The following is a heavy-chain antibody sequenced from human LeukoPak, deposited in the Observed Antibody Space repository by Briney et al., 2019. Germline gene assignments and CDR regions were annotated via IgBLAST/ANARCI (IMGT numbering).Heavy chain of an antibody. V-gene: IGHV3-33*01. CDR2: IWYDGSNK. CDR3: ARDRGGSYFDY. Sequence: GGSLRLSCAASGFTFSSYGMHWVRQAPGKGLEWVAVIWYDGSNKYYADSVKGRFTISRYNYKNTLYLQMNSLRAEDTAVYYCARDRGGSYFDYWGQGTLVTVSS. J-gene: IGHJ4*02. CDR1: GFTFSSYG. D-gene: IGHD1-26*01.